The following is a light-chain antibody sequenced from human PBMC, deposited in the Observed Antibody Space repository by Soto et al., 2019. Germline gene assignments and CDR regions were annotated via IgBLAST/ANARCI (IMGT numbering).Light chain of an antibody. CDR2: DNN. J-gene: IGLJ2*01. CDR1: TSNIGNNY. Sequence: QSVLTQPPSVSAAPGQKVTLSCSGSTSNIGNNYVSWYQQLPGSAPKLLIYDNNKRPSGIPDRFSGSKSGTAATLGITGLKTGDEADYYCAAWDFSRSAVIFGGGTKGTVL. CDR3: AAWDFSRSAVI. V-gene: IGLV1-51*01.